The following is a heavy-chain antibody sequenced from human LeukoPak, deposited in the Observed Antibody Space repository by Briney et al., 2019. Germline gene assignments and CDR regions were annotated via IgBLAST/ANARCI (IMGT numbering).Heavy chain of an antibody. D-gene: IGHD2-2*01. CDR2: IKSKTDGETT. J-gene: IGHJ4*02. Sequence: GGSLRLSCAASGFTFTIFGLNWVRQAPGKGLEWVGRIKSKTDGETTEYAAPAKGRFTISRDDSQNTLYLQMNSLESEDTAVYYCTTAMTHVFEYWGQGTLVTVSS. V-gene: IGHV3-15*01. CDR3: TTAMTHVFEY. CDR1: GFTFTIFG.